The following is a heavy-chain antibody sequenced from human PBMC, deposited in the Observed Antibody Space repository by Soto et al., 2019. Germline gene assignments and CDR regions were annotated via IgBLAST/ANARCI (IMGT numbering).Heavy chain of an antibody. V-gene: IGHV3-53*01. J-gene: IGHJ4*02. D-gene: IGHD5-18*01. CDR1: GFTVSSNY. CDR2: IYSDGNT. CDR3: ARGHWLRGYNYGALEY. Sequence: LRLSCAASGFTVSSNYMSWVRQAPGKGLEWVSVIYSDGNTYYADSVKGRFTISRDKSKNTVYLHMSSLRAEDTAIYYCARGHWLRGYNYGALEYWGQGTLVTVSS.